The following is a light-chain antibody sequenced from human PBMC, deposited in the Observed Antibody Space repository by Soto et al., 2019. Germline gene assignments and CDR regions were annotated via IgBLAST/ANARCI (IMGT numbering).Light chain of an antibody. J-gene: IGLJ3*02. Sequence: QSVLTQPPSASGTPGQRVTISCSGSSSTIGSNTVNCYQKLPGTGPKLLIYSNNQRPSGVPDRFSVSKSGNSASLAISGRQSDHEADYSCESWEDILNGRVFCGGTKVTVL. CDR2: SNN. CDR1: SSTIGSNT. CDR3: ESWEDILNGRV. V-gene: IGLV1-44*01.